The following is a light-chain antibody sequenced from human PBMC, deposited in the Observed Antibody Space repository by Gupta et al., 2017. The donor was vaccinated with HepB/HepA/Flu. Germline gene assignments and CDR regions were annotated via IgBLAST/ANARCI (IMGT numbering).Light chain of an antibody. J-gene: IGKJ3*01. CDR1: QSVSSSY. Sequence: EIVLTQSPGTLSLSQGERATLSCRASQSVSSSYLAWYQQKPGQAPRLLIYGASSRATGIPDRFSGGGSGTDFTLTISRLEPEDFAVYYCQQYGSSRTFGPGTKVDIK. CDR3: QQYGSSRT. CDR2: GAS. V-gene: IGKV3-20*01.